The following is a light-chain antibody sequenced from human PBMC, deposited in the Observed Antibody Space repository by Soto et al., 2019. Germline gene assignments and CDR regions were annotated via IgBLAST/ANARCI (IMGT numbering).Light chain of an antibody. J-gene: IGLJ1*01. CDR1: SSDVGGYNY. V-gene: IGLV2-8*01. CDR3: SSYAGSNNFPYV. CDR2: EVS. Sequence: QFVLTQPPSASGSPGQSVTISCTGTSSDVGGYNYVSWYQQHPGKAPKLMIYEVSKRPSGVPDRFSGSKSGNTASLTVSGLQAEDEADYYCSSYAGSNNFPYVFGTGTKSPS.